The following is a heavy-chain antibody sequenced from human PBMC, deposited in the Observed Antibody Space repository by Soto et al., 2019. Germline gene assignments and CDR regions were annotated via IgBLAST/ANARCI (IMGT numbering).Heavy chain of an antibody. CDR1: GGTFSSYT. J-gene: IGHJ4*02. CDR3: AREGGYCSGGSCLDY. D-gene: IGHD2-15*01. CDR2: IIPILGIA. V-gene: IGHV1-69*08. Sequence: QVQLVQSGAEVKKPGSSVKVSCKASGGTFSSYTISWVRQAPGQGLEWMGRIIPILGIANYAQKFQGRVTITAAKPTSTAYMELSSLRSEDTAGYYCAREGGYCSGGSCLDYWGQGTLVTVSS.